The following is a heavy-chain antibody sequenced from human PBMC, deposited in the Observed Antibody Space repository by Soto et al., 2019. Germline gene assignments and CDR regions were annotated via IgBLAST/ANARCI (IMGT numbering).Heavy chain of an antibody. V-gene: IGHV3-48*02. Sequence: GGSLRLSCAASGFTFSSYSVNWVRQAPGKGLEWVSYISTSSSTVYYADSVKGRFTISRDNAKNSLYLQMNSLRDEDTAVYYCARNNFCTSSSCPFGAMDVWGQGTTVTVSS. D-gene: IGHD2-2*01. J-gene: IGHJ6*02. CDR1: GFTFSSYS. CDR3: ARNNFCTSSSCPFGAMDV. CDR2: ISTSSSTV.